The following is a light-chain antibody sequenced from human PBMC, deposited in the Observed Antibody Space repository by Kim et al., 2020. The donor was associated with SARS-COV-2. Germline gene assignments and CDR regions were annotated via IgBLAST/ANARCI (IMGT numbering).Light chain of an antibody. Sequence: PGQTPRISCGGNGFRGKSVHWYEHEPGQASVLVISYDSNRPSRIPERYSGSNSGNTATLTISRVESGDEADYYCQVWHSTSDHRVVFGGGTKLTVL. J-gene: IGLJ2*01. CDR1: GFRGKS. CDR3: QVWHSTSDHRVV. V-gene: IGLV3-21*04. CDR2: YDS.